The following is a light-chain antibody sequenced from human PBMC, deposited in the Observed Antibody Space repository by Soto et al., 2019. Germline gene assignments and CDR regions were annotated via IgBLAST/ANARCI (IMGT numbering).Light chain of an antibody. CDR3: QQYDRSPWT. V-gene: IGKV3-20*01. J-gene: IGKJ1*01. Sequence: EIVLTRSPGTLSLSPGERATLSCRASQSVSSSYLAWYQQKPGQAPRLLIYGTSKRATGIPDRFSGSGSGTDFTLTISRLEPEDFAVYYCQQYDRSPWTFGQGTKVEIK. CDR2: GTS. CDR1: QSVSSSY.